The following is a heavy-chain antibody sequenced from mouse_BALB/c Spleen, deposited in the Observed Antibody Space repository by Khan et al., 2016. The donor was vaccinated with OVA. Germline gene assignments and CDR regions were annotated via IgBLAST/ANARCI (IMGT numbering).Heavy chain of an antibody. CDR2: INPYTGGT. J-gene: IGHJ2*01. D-gene: IGHD4-1*01. CDR1: GYTFTNYV. CDR3: ARGNWQSYYFDY. Sequence: VQLKESGPELVKPGASVKMSCKASGYTFTNYVLHWVKQKPGQGLEWIGYINPYTGGTKYNEKFKGKATLASDRSSITAYMELSSLTSEDSAVYYCARGNWQSYYFDYWGQGTTLTLSS. V-gene: IGHV1S136*01.